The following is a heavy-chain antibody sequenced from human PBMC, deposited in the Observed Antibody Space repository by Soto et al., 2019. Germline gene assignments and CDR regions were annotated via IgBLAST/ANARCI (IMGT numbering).Heavy chain of an antibody. J-gene: IGHJ4*02. Sequence: GGSLRLSCAASGFEFTNAWMHWVRLAPGKGLVWVSHVNSDGSITTYADSVKGRFTISRDNAKNTVYLQMNSLRVEDTAVYYCTRDQRYSSAVWGQGTLVTVSS. CDR3: TRDQRYSSAV. D-gene: IGHD5-18*01. CDR1: GFEFTNAW. CDR2: VNSDGSIT. V-gene: IGHV3-74*01.